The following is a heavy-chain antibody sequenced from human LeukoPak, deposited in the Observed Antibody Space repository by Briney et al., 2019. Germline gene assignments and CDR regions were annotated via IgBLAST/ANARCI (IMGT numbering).Heavy chain of an antibody. J-gene: IGHJ5*02. V-gene: IGHV4-34*01. CDR2: TNHSGST. D-gene: IGHD2-2*02. CDR3: ARDLPRRYCSSTSCYT. CDR1: GGSFSGYY. Sequence: SETLSLTCAVYGGSFSGYYWSWIRQPPGKGLEWIGETNHSGSTNYNPSLKSRVTISVDTSKNQFSLKLSSVTAADTAVYYCARDLPRRYCSSTSCYTWGQGTLVTVSS.